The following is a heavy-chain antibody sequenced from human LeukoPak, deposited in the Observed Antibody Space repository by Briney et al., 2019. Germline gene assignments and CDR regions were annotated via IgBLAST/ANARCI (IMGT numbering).Heavy chain of an antibody. Sequence: ASVKVSCKASGGTFSSYAISWVRQAPGQGLEWMGGLIPIFGTANYAQKFQGRVTITADESTSTAHMELSSLRSEDTAVYYCAREPLTYYYDSSGPLQYYYYYYMEVCGKGATVTVSS. CDR1: GGTFSSYA. CDR2: LIPIFGTA. J-gene: IGHJ6*03. CDR3: AREPLTYYYDSSGPLQYYYYYYMEV. V-gene: IGHV1-69*13. D-gene: IGHD3-22*01.